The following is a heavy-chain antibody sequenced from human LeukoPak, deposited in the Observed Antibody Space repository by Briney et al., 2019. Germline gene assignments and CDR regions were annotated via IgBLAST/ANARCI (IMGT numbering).Heavy chain of an antibody. CDR2: IYTSGST. V-gene: IGHV4-4*07. CDR3: ARDRTEYSSSCFDY. CDR1: GGSTSSYY. Sequence: SETLSLTCTVSGGSTSSYYWSWIRQPAGKGLEWIGRIYTSGSTNYNPSLKSRVTMSVDTSKNQFSLKLSSVTAADTAVYYCARDRTEYSSSCFDYWGQGTLVTVSS. D-gene: IGHD6-13*01. J-gene: IGHJ4*02.